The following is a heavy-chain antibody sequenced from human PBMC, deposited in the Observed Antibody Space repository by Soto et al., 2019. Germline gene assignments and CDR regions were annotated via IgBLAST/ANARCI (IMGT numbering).Heavy chain of an antibody. CDR2: ISYDGSNK. V-gene: IGHV3-30-3*01. Sequence: QVQLVESGGGVVQPGRSLRLSCAASGFTFSSYAMHWVRQAPGKGLEWVAVISYDGSNKYYADSVKGRFTISRDNSKNTLYLQMNSLRAEDTAVYYCARGLMGVDDSGMDVWGQGTTVTVSS. CDR1: GFTFSSYA. J-gene: IGHJ6*02. D-gene: IGHD3-16*01. CDR3: ARGLMGVDDSGMDV.